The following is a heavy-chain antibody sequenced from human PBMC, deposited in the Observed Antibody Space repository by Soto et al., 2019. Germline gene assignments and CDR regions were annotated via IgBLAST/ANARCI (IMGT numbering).Heavy chain of an antibody. J-gene: IGHJ6*02. CDR2: IFSDAER. Sequence: SGPTLANPTETLTLTCTISGFSLSNGRMGVSWIRQSPGKALEWLAHIFSDAERSYSASMQSRLTISTDTSGTQVVLTMTNMEPVDTGTYYCARMNADTYSNYYAMDVWGQGTTVTVSS. D-gene: IGHD1-1*01. CDR1: GFSLSNGRMG. V-gene: IGHV2-26*03. CDR3: ARMNADTYSNYYAMDV.